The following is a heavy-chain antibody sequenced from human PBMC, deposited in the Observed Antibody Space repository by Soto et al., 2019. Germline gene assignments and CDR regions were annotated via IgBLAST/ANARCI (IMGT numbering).Heavy chain of an antibody. V-gene: IGHV3-74*01. J-gene: IGHJ6*02. CDR2: INTDGSST. CDR3: ARDEVYGVVTADYFYYDMDV. Sequence: GGSLRLSCAASGFTFSSYWMHWVRQAPGKGLVWVSRINTDGSSTTYADSVKGRVTISRDNAKNTLYLQMNSLRAEDTAVYYCARDEVYGVVTADYFYYDMDVWGQGTTVTVSS. CDR1: GFTFSSYW. D-gene: IGHD2-21*02.